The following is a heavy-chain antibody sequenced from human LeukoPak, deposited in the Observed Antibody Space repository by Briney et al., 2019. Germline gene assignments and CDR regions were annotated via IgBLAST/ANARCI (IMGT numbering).Heavy chain of an antibody. Sequence: SETLSLTCTVSGGSISSYYWSWIRQPPGKGLEWIGYIYYSGSTNYNPSLKSRVTISVDTSKTQFSLKLSSVTAADTAVYYCARSVYGGAFDIWGQGTMVTVSS. CDR2: IYYSGST. CDR1: GGSISSYY. V-gene: IGHV4-59*01. J-gene: IGHJ3*02. D-gene: IGHD1-14*01. CDR3: ARSVYGGAFDI.